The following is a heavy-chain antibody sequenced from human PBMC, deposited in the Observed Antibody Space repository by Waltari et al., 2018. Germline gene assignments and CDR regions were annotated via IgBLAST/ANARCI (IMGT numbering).Heavy chain of an antibody. CDR2: ISSRGGSE. CDR3: ARVSRPAGPEFGVLRY. V-gene: IGHV3-64*01. CDR1: GFSFSIYA. J-gene: IGHJ4*02. D-gene: IGHD3-3*01. Sequence: EVQLVESGGGLVQPGGSLRLSCAASGFSFSIYAMHWVRQAPGKGLEYVSGISSRGGSEHYANFVKGTFTIPRDKTKNVLELQMGSLRVEDMGGYFWARVSRPAGPEFGVLRYWGQGTLVTVSS.